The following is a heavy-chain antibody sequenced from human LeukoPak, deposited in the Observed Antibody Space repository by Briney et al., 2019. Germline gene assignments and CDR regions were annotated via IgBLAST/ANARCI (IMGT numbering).Heavy chain of an antibody. Sequence: GGSLRLSCAASRFIFNNYAMSWVRQAPGKGLYWVSSISGSGGSTNYADSVKGRFTISRDNSKNTLYLQMNSLRAEDTAVYYCARGSYFDYWGQGTLVTVSS. CDR1: RFIFNNYA. CDR2: ISGSGGST. V-gene: IGHV3-23*01. CDR3: ARGSYFDY. D-gene: IGHD3-16*01. J-gene: IGHJ4*02.